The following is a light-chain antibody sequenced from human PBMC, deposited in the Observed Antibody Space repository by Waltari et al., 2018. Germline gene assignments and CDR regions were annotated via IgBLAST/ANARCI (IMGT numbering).Light chain of an antibody. CDR1: QSISNNY. V-gene: IGKV3-20*01. J-gene: IGKJ1*01. Sequence: EIVLTQSPGTLSLSPGERATLSCRASQSISNNYVGWYQQHPGQAPRLLIYSASRRATGIPDRFSGSGSGTDFTLTITRPEPEDFAVYYCQQYGGSPRTFGQGTRVDVK. CDR3: QQYGGSPRT. CDR2: SAS.